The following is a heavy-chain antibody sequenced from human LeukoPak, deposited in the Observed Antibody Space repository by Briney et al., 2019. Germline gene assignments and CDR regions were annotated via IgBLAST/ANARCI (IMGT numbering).Heavy chain of an antibody. V-gene: IGHV1-2*06. J-gene: IGHJ4*02. CDR1: GYTFTGYH. CDR3: ARDQGSLTRSWYTGY. Sequence: ASVKVSCKASGYTFTGYHIHWVRQAPGQGLEWMGRINPYSGDTNFAQKFRGRVTMTRDTSITTAYMDLSSLTPDDTAVYLCARDQGSLTRSWYTGYWGQGTQVTVSS. D-gene: IGHD6-13*01. CDR2: INPYSGDT.